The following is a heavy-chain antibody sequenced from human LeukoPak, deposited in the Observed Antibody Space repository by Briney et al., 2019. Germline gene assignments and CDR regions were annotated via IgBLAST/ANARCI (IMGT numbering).Heavy chain of an antibody. Sequence: GGSLRLSCAASGFTVSTNYMSWVRQAPGKKLEWVSDIYSDGSTFYADSVKGRFTISRDNSKNTLYLQMNSLRAEDTAVYYCAKDRSYSNLDYWGQGTLVTVSS. V-gene: IGHV3-53*05. CDR2: IYSDGST. CDR3: AKDRSYSNLDY. D-gene: IGHD4-11*01. J-gene: IGHJ4*02. CDR1: GFTVSTNY.